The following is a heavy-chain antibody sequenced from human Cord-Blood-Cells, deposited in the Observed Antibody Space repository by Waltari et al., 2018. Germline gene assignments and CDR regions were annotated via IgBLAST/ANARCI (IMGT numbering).Heavy chain of an antibody. CDR1: GGSISSSSYY. CDR2: IYYSGST. Sequence: QLQLQESGPGLVQPSETLSLTCAVSGGSISSSSYYWGCIRQPPGKGLEWIGSIYYSGSTYYNPSLKSRVTISVDTSKNQFSLKLSSVTAADTAVYYCARISGSGWYFDYWGQGTLVTVSS. J-gene: IGHJ4*02. D-gene: IGHD6-19*01. V-gene: IGHV4-39*01. CDR3: ARISGSGWYFDY.